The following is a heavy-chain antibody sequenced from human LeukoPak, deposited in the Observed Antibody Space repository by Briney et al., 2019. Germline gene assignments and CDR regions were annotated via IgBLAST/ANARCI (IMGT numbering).Heavy chain of an antibody. J-gene: IGHJ4*02. CDR1: GFTFGSYW. Sequence: GGSLRFSCAASGFTFGSYWMHWVRQAPGKGLVWVSRINTDGGDTIYADSVKGRFTISRDNAKNTLFLQMNSLRAEDTAVYYCARDEKIVGASGQDYWGQGTLVTVSS. V-gene: IGHV3-74*01. CDR2: INTDGGDT. CDR3: ARDEKIVGASGQDY. D-gene: IGHD1-26*01.